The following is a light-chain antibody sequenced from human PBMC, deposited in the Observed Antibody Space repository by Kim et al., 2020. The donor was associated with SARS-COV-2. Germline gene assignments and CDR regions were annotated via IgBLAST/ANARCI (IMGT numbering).Light chain of an antibody. Sequence: ASVGDRVRITGRARQDIRNDLGWYQQNPGRAPKRLIYGASSLQSGVPSRFSGSGSGTEFTLTISSLQPEDFATYFCLQHNTYPITFGQGTRLEIK. CDR1: QDIRND. CDR2: GAS. V-gene: IGKV1-17*01. CDR3: LQHNTYPIT. J-gene: IGKJ5*01.